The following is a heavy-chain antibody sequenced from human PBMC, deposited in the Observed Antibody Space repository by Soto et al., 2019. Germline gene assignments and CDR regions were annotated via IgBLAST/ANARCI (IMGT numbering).Heavy chain of an antibody. CDR2: IIPIVGTE. Sequence: QVQLVQSGAEVKKPGSSVKVSCKASGGTFSSYAISWWRQAPGQGLAWMGGIIPIVGTENYAQKFQGRVTITADESTRTAYMVLSGLRAEETAVYYWAGDIRLGGRYVTYFDYWGQGTLVTVSS. V-gene: IGHV1-69*01. CDR1: GGTFSSYA. CDR3: AGDIRLGGRYVTYFDY. J-gene: IGHJ4*02. D-gene: IGHD1-26*01.